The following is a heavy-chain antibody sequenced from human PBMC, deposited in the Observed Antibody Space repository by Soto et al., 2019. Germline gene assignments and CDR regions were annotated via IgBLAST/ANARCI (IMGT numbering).Heavy chain of an antibody. CDR2: IYYSGST. Sequence: SETLSLTCTVSGGSISSGGYYWSWIRQHPGKGLEWIGYIYYSGSTYYNPSLKSRVTISVDTSKNHFSLKLSSVTAADTAVYYCASNYGNWFDPWGQGTLVTVSS. J-gene: IGHJ5*02. V-gene: IGHV4-31*03. D-gene: IGHD4-17*01. CDR3: ASNYGNWFDP. CDR1: GGSISSGGYY.